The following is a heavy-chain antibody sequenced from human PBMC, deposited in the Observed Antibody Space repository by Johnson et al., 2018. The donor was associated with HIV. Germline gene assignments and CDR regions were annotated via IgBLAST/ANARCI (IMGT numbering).Heavy chain of an antibody. CDR1: GFTFSSYA. Sequence: LVESGGGVVQPGRSLRLSCAASGFTFSSYAMSWVRQAPGKGLEWVSAISGSGGSTYYADSVKGRFTISRDNSKNTLYLQMNSLRAEDTAVYYCAKGATYYYGSGSYYTGSAFDIWGQGTMVTVSS. J-gene: IGHJ3*02. D-gene: IGHD3-10*01. CDR2: ISGSGGST. CDR3: AKGATYYYGSGSYYTGSAFDI. V-gene: IGHV3-23*04.